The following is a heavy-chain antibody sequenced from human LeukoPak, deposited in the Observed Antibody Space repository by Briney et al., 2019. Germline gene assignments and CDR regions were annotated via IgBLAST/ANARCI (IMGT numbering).Heavy chain of an antibody. CDR2: ISSSSSYI. D-gene: IGHD3-3*01. CDR3: ARDHNDFWSGSHFDY. CDR1: GFTFSSYS. V-gene: IGHV3-21*01. Sequence: GGSLRLSCAVSGFTFSSYSMNWVRQAPGKGLEWVSSISSSSSYIYYADSVKGRFTISRDNAKNSLYLQMNSLRAEDTAVYYCARDHNDFWSGSHFDYWGQGTLVTVSS. J-gene: IGHJ4*02.